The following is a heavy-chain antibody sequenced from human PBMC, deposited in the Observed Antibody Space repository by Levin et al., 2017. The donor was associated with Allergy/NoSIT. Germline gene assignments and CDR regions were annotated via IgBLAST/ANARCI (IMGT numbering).Heavy chain of an antibody. D-gene: IGHD6-19*01. CDR3: ARPLRAVAGTFDP. V-gene: IGHV4-39*01. J-gene: IGHJ5*02. CDR2: IHYSGST. CDR1: GGSISSNTYY. Sequence: SQTLSLTCTVSGGSISSNTYYWGWIRQPPGKGLEWIGSIHYSGSTYYNPSLKSRVTISVDTSKNQFSLKLSSVTAADTAVYYCARPLRAVAGTFDPWGQGTLVTVSS.